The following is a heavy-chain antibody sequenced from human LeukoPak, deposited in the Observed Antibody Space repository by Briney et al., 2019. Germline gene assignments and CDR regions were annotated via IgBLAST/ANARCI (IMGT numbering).Heavy chain of an antibody. D-gene: IGHD6-6*01. CDR3: ARGARPVSLDY. CDR2: ISAYNGNT. J-gene: IGHJ4*02. CDR1: DYSFTSYG. Sequence: ASVKVSCKASDYSFTSYGISWVRPAPGQGLEWMGWISAYNGNTNYAQKLQGRVTMTADTSTSTAYMELRSLRSDDTAVYYCARGARPVSLDYWGQGTLVTVSS. V-gene: IGHV1-18*01.